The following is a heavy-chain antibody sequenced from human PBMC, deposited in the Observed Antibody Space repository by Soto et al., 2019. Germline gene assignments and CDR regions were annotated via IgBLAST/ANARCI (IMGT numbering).Heavy chain of an antibody. D-gene: IGHD3-3*01. Sequence: GGSLRLSCAASGFTFSSYSMNWVRQAPGKGLEWVSSISSSSSYIYYADSVKGRFTISRDNAKNSLYLQMNSLRAEDTAVYYCARVRSKRITIFGVVTGWEMGGMDVWGKGTT. CDR2: ISSSSSYI. CDR1: GFTFSSYS. CDR3: ARVRSKRITIFGVVTGWEMGGMDV. V-gene: IGHV3-21*01. J-gene: IGHJ6*04.